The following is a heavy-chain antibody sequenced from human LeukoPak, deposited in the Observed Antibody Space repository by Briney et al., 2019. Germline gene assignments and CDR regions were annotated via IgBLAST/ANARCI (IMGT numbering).Heavy chain of an antibody. CDR1: GGSVSSYY. J-gene: IGHJ4*02. V-gene: IGHV4-59*02. D-gene: IGHD6-19*01. CDR3: ARFNRNSSGWIDY. CDR2: MFYSGSS. Sequence: SETLSLTCTVSGGSVSSYYWTWIRQPPGKGLEWIGYMFYSGSSNYNPSLRRRVTISVDTSKNQISLKLSSVTAADTAVYYCARFNRNSSGWIDYWGQGTLVTVSS.